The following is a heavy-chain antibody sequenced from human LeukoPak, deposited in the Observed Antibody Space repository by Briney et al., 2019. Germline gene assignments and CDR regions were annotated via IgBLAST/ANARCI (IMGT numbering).Heavy chain of an antibody. J-gene: IGHJ6*03. CDR2: IKQDGSEK. V-gene: IGHV3-7*01. CDR1: GFTFSSYC. D-gene: IGHD5-24*01. Sequence: PGGSLRLSCAASGFTFSSYCMSWVRQAPGKGLEWVANIKQDGSEKYYVDSVKGRFTISRDNAKNSLYLQMNSLRAEDTAVYYCAREMVEMATKLAYYMDVWGKGTTVTVSS. CDR3: AREMVEMATKLAYYMDV.